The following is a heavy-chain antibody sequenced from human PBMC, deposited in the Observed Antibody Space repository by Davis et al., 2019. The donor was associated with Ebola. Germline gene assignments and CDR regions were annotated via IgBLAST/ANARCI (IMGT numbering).Heavy chain of an antibody. CDR3: ARSVYCSSTSCYGPWFDP. J-gene: IGHJ5*02. V-gene: IGHV1-2*06. D-gene: IGHD2-2*01. Sequence: AASVKVSCKASGGTFSSYTISWVRQAPGQGLEWMGRINPNSGGTNYAQKFQGRVTMTRDTSISTAYMELSRLRSDDTAVYYCARSVYCSSTSCYGPWFDPWGQGTLVTVSS. CDR1: GGTFSSYT. CDR2: INPNSGGT.